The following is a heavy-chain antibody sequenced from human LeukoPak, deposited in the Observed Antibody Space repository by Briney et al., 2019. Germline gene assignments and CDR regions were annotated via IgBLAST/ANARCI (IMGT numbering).Heavy chain of an antibody. CDR3: AKGGFLEWSWSFDY. CDR1: GFTLSGYG. CDR2: IRYDGSNK. J-gene: IGHJ4*02. D-gene: IGHD3-3*01. V-gene: IGHV3-30*02. Sequence: GGSLSLSCAASGFTLSGYGMHWVRQAPGKGLEWVAFIRYDGSNKYYADSVKGRFTISRDNSKNTLYLQMNSLRAEDTAVYYCAKGGFLEWSWSFDYWGQGTLVSVSS.